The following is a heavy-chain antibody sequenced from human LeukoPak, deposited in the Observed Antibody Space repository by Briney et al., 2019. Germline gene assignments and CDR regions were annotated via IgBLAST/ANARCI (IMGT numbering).Heavy chain of an antibody. D-gene: IGHD2-2*01. V-gene: IGHV3-30*01. CDR1: GFTFSSYA. CDR2: ISYDGSNK. Sequence: GRSLRLSCAASGFTFSSYAMHWVRQAPGKGLEWVAVISYDGSNKYYADSAKGRFTISRDNSKNTLYLQMNSLRAEDTAVYYCASSQLRMFDYWGQGTLVTVSP. J-gene: IGHJ4*02. CDR3: ASSQLRMFDY.